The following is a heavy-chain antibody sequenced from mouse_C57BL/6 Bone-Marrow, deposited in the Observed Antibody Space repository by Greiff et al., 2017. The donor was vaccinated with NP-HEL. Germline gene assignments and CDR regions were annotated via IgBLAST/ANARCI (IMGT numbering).Heavy chain of an antibody. D-gene: IGHD2-14*01. J-gene: IGHJ3*01. Sequence: VQLQESGAELARPGASVKLSCKASGYTFTSYGISWVKQRTGQGLEWIGEIYPRSGNTYYNEKFKGKATLTADKSSSTAYMELRSLTSEDSAVYFCASGYPGWFAYWGQGTLVTVSA. CDR2: IYPRSGNT. CDR3: ASGYPGWFAY. V-gene: IGHV1-81*01. CDR1: GYTFTSYG.